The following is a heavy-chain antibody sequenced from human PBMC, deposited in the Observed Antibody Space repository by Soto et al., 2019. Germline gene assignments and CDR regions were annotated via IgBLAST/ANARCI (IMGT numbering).Heavy chain of an antibody. CDR1: GFSVSTHA. CDR2: IADSGDRT. J-gene: IGHJ5*02. D-gene: IGHD2-21*02. V-gene: IGHV3-23*01. CDR3: AKGLRHPQCGGDCPAFGS. Sequence: EVQLLESGGGWVQPGGSLRLACEASGFSVSTHAMNWVRQAPGKGLEWVSGIADSGDRTHYADSVKGRFTISRDNSKNTLYLQINSLRAEDTAVFYCAKGLRHPQCGGDCPAFGSWGQGTLVTVSS.